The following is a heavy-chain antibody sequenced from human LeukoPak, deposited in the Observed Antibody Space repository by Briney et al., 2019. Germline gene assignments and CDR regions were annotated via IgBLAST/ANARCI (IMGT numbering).Heavy chain of an antibody. CDR1: GYTFTGYY. CDR2: INPNSGGT. V-gene: IGHV1-2*02. D-gene: IGHD3-3*01. J-gene: IGHJ3*02. CDR3: ARAPPLDLYYDFWSGYYRNDAFDI. Sequence: ASVKVSCKASGYTFTGYYMHWVRQAPGQGLEWMGWINPNSGGTNYAQKFQGRVTMTRDTSISTAYMELSSLRSEDTAVYYCARAPPLDLYYDFWSGYYRNDAFDIWGQGTMVTVSS.